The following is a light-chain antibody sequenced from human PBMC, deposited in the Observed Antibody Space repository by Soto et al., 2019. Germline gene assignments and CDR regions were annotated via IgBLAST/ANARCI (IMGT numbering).Light chain of an antibody. CDR1: QSISDW. J-gene: IGKJ1*01. Sequence: GDRVTITWRASQSISDWLAWYQQKPGKVPQLLIYGASRLESGVPSKFSGRGSGTEFTLTIGGLQPDDFATYYCQHYNAFPWPFGQGTKVDIK. CDR3: QHYNAFPWP. CDR2: GAS. V-gene: IGKV1-5*01.